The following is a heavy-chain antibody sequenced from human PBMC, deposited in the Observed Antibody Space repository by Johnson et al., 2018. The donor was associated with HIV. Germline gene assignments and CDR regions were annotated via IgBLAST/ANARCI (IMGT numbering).Heavy chain of an antibody. D-gene: IGHD6-19*01. CDR3: ARVRRSGWFDNDAFDI. CDR2: ISYDGNNK. V-gene: IGHV3-30*04. Sequence: QGQLVESGGGVVQPGRSLRLSCAASGFTFSSSAMHWVRQAPGKGLEWVALISYDGNNKYYTDSVKGRFTISRDNSKNTLFLLMSSLRADDTAVYYCARVRRSGWFDNDAFDIWGQGTMVTVSS. J-gene: IGHJ3*02. CDR1: GFTFSSSA.